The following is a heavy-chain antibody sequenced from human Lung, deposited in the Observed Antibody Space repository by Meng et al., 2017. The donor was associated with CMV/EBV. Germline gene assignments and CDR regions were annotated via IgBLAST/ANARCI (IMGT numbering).Heavy chain of an antibody. J-gene: IGHJ4*02. V-gene: IGHV4-38-2*02. CDR2: IYHSGST. Sequence: SXTLSLSCTVSGYSISSGYYWGWVRQPPGKGLEWIGSIYHSGSTYYNPSLKSRVTISVDTSKNQSSLKLSSVTAADTAVYYCARARFDYWGQGTLVTVSS. CDR1: GYSISSGYY. CDR3: ARARFDY.